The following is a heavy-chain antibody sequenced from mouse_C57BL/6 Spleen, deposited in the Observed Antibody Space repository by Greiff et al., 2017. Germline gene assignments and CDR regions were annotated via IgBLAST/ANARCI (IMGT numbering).Heavy chain of an antibody. V-gene: IGHV5-4*03. J-gene: IGHJ1*03. CDR2: ISDGGSYT. D-gene: IGHD1-1*01. CDR1: GFTFSSYA. CDR3: ARYNYYGSIRYWYFDV. Sequence: EVKLVESGGGLVKPGGSLKLSCAASGFTFSSYAMSWVRQTPEKRLEWVATISDGGSYTYYPDNAKNNLYLQMSHLKSEDPYMYYCARYNYYGSIRYWYFDVWCTGTTVTVSS.